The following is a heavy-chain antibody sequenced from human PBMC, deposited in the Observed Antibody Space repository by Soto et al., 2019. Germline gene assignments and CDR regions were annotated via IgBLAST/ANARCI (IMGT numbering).Heavy chain of an antibody. CDR3: ARQYNWTPDDP. CDR2: ITGSGDTA. CDR1: GFTFSSYA. D-gene: IGHD1-20*01. V-gene: IGHV3-23*01. J-gene: IGHJ5*02. Sequence: GSLRLSCAASGFTFSSYAMSWVRQAPGKGLEWVSTITGSGDTAYYADSVKGRFTVSRDNSKNTLFLQMSSLRAEDTAIYYCARQYNWTPDDPWGQGTLVTVSS.